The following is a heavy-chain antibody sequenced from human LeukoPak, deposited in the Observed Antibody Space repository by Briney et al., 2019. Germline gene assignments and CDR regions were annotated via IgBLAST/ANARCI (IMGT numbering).Heavy chain of an antibody. CDR1: GFTFSNYT. D-gene: IGHD3-10*02. CDR3: AGGRIVNKFGFDY. J-gene: IGHJ4*02. CDR2: ISFDGSIK. V-gene: IGHV3-30*01. Sequence: GRSLRLSCAASGFTFSNYTMHWVRQAPGKGLEWVAAISFDGSIKYYVDSVKGRFTISRDNSKNTLYLEMISLRAEDTAVYFCAGGRIVNKFGFDYWGQGSRVTVSS.